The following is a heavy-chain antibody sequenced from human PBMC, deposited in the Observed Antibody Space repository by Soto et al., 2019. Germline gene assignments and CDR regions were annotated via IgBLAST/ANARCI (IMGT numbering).Heavy chain of an antibody. Sequence: GGSLRLSCAASGFSFYSFAMSWVRQAPGKGLEWVAAISGRDSTKYFADSVKGRFTISRDNSKNTLYLQMNSLRAEDTAVYYCAKDRVPTYDSSGYYEVIDYWGQGTLVTVSS. V-gene: IGHV3-23*01. J-gene: IGHJ4*02. CDR2: ISGRDSTK. CDR1: GFSFYSFA. D-gene: IGHD3-22*01. CDR3: AKDRVPTYDSSGYYEVIDY.